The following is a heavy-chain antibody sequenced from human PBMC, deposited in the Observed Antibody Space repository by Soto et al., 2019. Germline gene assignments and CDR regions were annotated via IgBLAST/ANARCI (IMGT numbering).Heavy chain of an antibody. J-gene: IGHJ6*02. Sequence: EVQLLESGGGLVQPGGSLRLSCAASGFTFSSYAMSWVRQAPGKGLEWVSAISGSGGSTYYADSVKGRFTISRDNSKNTLYLQMNSLRAEDTAVYYCAKGTGMVFDGYYYYGMDVWGQGTTVTVSS. CDR3: AKGTGMVFDGYYYYGMDV. CDR1: GFTFSSYA. CDR2: ISGSGGST. D-gene: IGHD2-8*01. V-gene: IGHV3-23*01.